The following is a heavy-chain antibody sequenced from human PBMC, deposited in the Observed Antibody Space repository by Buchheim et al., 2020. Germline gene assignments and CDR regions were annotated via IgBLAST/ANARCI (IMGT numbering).Heavy chain of an antibody. CDR2: IYYNGII. Sequence: QVQLQESGPGVVKPSETLSLTCTVSGGSMDPYYWSWIRQTPGKGLEWIGFIYYNGIINYNPSLNGRFTISIDTSKNQFSLRVMSVTAADTAVYYCARDAGPRLGFDAFDIWGQGT. D-gene: IGHD6-19*01. CDR1: GGSMDPYY. V-gene: IGHV4-59*01. J-gene: IGHJ3*02. CDR3: ARDAGPRLGFDAFDI.